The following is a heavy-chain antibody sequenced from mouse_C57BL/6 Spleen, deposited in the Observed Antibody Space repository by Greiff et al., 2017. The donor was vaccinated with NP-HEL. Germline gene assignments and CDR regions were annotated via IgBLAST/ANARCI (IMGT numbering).Heavy chain of an antibody. CDR1: GYSFTDYN. CDR3: ALNYYGSSLWYFDV. Sequence: EVQLQQSGPELVKPGASVKISCKASGYSFTDYNMNWVKQSNGKSLEWIGVINPNYGTTSYNQKFKGKATLTVDQSSSTAYMQLNSLTSEDSAVYYCALNYYGSSLWYFDVWGTGTTVTVSS. V-gene: IGHV1-39*01. J-gene: IGHJ1*03. D-gene: IGHD1-1*01. CDR2: INPNYGTT.